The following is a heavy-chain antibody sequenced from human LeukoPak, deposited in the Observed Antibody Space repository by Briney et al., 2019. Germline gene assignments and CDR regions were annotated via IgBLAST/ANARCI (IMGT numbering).Heavy chain of an antibody. J-gene: IGHJ4*02. CDR2: ISYDGSNK. D-gene: IGHD3-16*01. Sequence: GRSLRLSCAASGFTFSSYAMHWVRQAPGKGLEWVAVISYDGSNKYYADSVKGRFTISRDNSKNTLYLQMNSLRAEDTAVYYRAGGHYYDYWGQGTLVTVSS. V-gene: IGHV3-30-3*01. CDR3: AGGHYYDY. CDR1: GFTFSSYA.